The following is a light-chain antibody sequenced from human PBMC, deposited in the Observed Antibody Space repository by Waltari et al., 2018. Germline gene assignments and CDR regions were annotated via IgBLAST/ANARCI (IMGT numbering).Light chain of an antibody. CDR2: YNK. CDR1: NSNIGTNT. V-gene: IGLV1-44*01. Sequence: QSVLTQPPSAPGTPGQRVTISCSGSNSNIGTNTVTWYQHLPGSAPKLLIYYNKERPTGISRRFTGSNAGTDASLVIWGLQAEDEGDYFCAAWDDNLRGPVFGGGTRLTVL. J-gene: IGLJ2*01. CDR3: AAWDDNLRGPV.